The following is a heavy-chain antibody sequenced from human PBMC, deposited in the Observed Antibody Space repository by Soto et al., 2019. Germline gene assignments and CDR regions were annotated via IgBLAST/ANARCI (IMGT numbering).Heavy chain of an antibody. J-gene: IGHJ4*02. CDR3: ARTLYYYDTSGYR. Sequence: GSLRLSCAASGFTFRSYSMNWVRQAPGKGLEWVSSISSSSSYIYYADSVKGRFTISRDNAKNSLYLQMNSLRAEDTAVYYCARTLYYYDTSGYRWGQGTLVTVSS. CDR1: GFTFRSYS. D-gene: IGHD3-22*01. V-gene: IGHV3-21*01. CDR2: ISSSSSYI.